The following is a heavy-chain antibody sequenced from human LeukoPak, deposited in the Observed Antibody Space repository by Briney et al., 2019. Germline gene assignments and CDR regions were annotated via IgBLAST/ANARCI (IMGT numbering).Heavy chain of an antibody. V-gene: IGHV3-15*01. CDR3: GTYTEYYFDY. CDR1: GFTFSNAW. J-gene: IGHJ4*02. Sequence: GGSLRLSCAASGFTFSNAWMSWVRQAPGKGLEWVGRIKSKTDGGRTDYAAPVKGRFTISRDDSKNTLYLQMNSLKSEDTAMYYCGTYTEYYFDYWGQGTLVTVSS. CDR2: IKSKTDGGRT. D-gene: IGHD4-11*01.